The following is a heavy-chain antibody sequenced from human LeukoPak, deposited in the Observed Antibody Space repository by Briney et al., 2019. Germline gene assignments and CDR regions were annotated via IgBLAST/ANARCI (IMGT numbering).Heavy chain of an antibody. D-gene: IGHD3-3*02. CDR2: IYYSGSA. Sequence: SETLSLTCTVSGGSISSGDYYWNWLRQPPGKGLEWIGFIYYSGSAYYSPSLKSRLTRSVDTSKNQFSLNLNSVTAADTAIYFCARGLARFYGAASDYWGQGTLVTVSS. J-gene: IGHJ4*02. CDR3: ARGLARFYGAASDY. CDR1: GGSISSGDYY. V-gene: IGHV4-30-4*01.